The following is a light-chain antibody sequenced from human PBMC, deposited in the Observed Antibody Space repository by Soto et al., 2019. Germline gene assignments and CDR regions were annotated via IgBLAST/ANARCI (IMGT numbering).Light chain of an antibody. J-gene: IGLJ2*01. Sequence: QSALTQPSSVSGSPGQSTTISCTGTSSDVGGYNYVSWYQQNPGKAPKLMIHNVSNRTSGVPNRFSGSKSGYTASLTISGLQAEDDADYYCSSFTSSSTLVLGGGTKYTVL. CDR1: SSDVGGYNY. V-gene: IGLV2-14*01. CDR3: SSFTSSSTLV. CDR2: NVS.